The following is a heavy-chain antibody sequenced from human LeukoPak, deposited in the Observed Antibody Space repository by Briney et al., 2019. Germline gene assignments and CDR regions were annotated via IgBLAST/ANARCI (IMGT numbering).Heavy chain of an antibody. D-gene: IGHD1-1*01. CDR2: ISTTSSFT. CDR1: GFTFSDYY. CDR3: ARNTGTYDY. J-gene: IGHJ4*02. V-gene: IGHV3-11*06. Sequence: GGSLRLSCAASGFTFSDYYMSWIRQAPGKGLEWVSYISTTSSFTKYADSVKGRFTISRDNAKNSLYLQMNSMRAEDTAVYYCARNTGTYDYWGQGTLVTVS.